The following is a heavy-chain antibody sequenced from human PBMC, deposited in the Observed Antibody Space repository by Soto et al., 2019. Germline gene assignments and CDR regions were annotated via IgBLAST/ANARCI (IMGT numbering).Heavy chain of an antibody. CDR1: GFTFSNYG. V-gene: IGHV3-30*18. Sequence: LTLSGAVSGFTFSNYGMHWVRQAPGKGLGWVAVISYDGRNKYYADSVKGRFTISRDNSKNTLYLQMSSLRPEDTAVYYCVKNGRRRWPYYYGIDVSDQGATVTVSS. CDR3: VKNGRRRWPYYYGIDV. J-gene: IGHJ6*02. CDR2: ISYDGRNK. D-gene: IGHD1-1*01.